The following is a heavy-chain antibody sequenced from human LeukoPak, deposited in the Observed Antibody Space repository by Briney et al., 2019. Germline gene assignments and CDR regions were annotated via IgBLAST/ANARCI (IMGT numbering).Heavy chain of an antibody. CDR2: IIPIFGTA. Sequence: SVNVSCKASGGILRSYAISWVRQAPGQGLEWMGGIIPIFGTANYAQKFQGRVTHTKGESTSTAYMELSSLRSEDTAVYYCASLGVSDIVVVVAATDPEYYYYMDVWGKGTTVTVSS. D-gene: IGHD2-15*01. CDR1: GGILRSYA. J-gene: IGHJ6*03. CDR3: ASLGVSDIVVVVAATDPEYYYYMDV. V-gene: IGHV1-69*05.